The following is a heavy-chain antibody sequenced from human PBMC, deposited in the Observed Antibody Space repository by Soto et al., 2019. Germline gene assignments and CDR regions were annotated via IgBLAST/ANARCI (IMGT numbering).Heavy chain of an antibody. V-gene: IGHV4-34*01. J-gene: IGHJ4*02. CDR2: INHSGST. CDR1: GGSFSGYY. CDR3: ARGQLWSGYYTPFDY. D-gene: IGHD3-3*01. Sequence: PSETLSLTCAVYGGSFSGYYCSWIRQPPGKGLEWIGEINHSGSTNYNPSLKSRVTISVDTSKNQFSLKLSSVTAADTAVYYCARGQLWSGYYTPFDYWGQGTLVTVSS.